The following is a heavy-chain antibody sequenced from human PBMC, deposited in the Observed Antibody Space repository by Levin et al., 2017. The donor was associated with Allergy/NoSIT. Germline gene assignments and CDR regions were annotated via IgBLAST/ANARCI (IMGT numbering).Heavy chain of an antibody. Sequence: LSLTCAASGFTFSGYWMSWARQAPGKGLEWVANIKHDGSEKYYVDSVKGRFTISRDNAKNFLFLQMNSLRAEDMAVYYCARGAFYPDYWGQGTLVTVSS. J-gene: IGHJ4*02. CDR2: IKHDGSEK. CDR3: ARGAFYPDY. V-gene: IGHV3-7*04. CDR1: GFTFSGYW. D-gene: IGHD3-16*01.